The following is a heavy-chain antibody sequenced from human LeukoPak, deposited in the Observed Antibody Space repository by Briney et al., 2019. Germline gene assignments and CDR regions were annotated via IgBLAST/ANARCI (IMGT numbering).Heavy chain of an antibody. J-gene: IGHJ6*04. D-gene: IGHD3-16*02. V-gene: IGHV4-34*01. Sequence: PSETLSLTCAVYGGSFSGYYWSWIRQPPGKGLEWIGEINHSGSTNYNPSLKSRVTISVDTSKNQFSLKLSSVTAADTAVYYCARLTTYDYVWGSYRSFVDVWGKGTTVTISS. CDR1: GGSFSGYY. CDR2: INHSGST. CDR3: ARLTTYDYVWGSYRSFVDV.